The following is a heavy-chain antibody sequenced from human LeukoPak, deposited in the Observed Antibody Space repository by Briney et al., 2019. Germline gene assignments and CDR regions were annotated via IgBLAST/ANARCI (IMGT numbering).Heavy chain of an antibody. CDR1: GVSISSYY. CDR3: AREHGDYGVPWFDP. J-gene: IGHJ5*02. D-gene: IGHD4-17*01. Sequence: SETLSLTCTVSGVSISSYYWSWIRQPPGTGLEWIGYIYYSGSTNYNPSLKSRVTISVDTSKNQFSLKLSSVTAADTAVYYCAREHGDYGVPWFDPWGQGTLVTVSS. CDR2: IYYSGST. V-gene: IGHV4-59*01.